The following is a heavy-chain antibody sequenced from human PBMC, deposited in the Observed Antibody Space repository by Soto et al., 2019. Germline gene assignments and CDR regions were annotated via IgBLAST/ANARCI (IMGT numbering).Heavy chain of an antibody. V-gene: IGHV4-59*08. CDR3: ARGPNNYYYYYYMDV. CDR2: IYYSGST. CDR1: GGSISSYY. J-gene: IGHJ6*03. Sequence: PSETLSLTCTFSGGSISSYYWSWIRQPPGKGLEWIGYIYYSGSTNYNPSLKSRVTISVDTSKNQFSLKLSSVTAADTAVYYCARGPNNYYYYYYMDVWGKGTTVTVSS.